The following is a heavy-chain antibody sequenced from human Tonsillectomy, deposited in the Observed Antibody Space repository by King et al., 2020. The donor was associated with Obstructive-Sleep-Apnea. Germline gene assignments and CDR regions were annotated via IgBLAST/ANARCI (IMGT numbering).Heavy chain of an antibody. J-gene: IGHJ4*02. CDR2: ISSSSNTI. CDR1: GFTFSNYN. D-gene: IGHD3-16*01. CDR3: ARGTIRGDY. Sequence: VQLVESGGGLVQPGGSLRLSCAASGFTFSNYNMNWVRQAPRQGLECVSYISSSSNTIYYAYSLKGRFTISRDNAKNSLYLQINSLRAEDTAVYYCARGTIRGDYWGQGTLVTVSS. V-gene: IGHV3-48*04.